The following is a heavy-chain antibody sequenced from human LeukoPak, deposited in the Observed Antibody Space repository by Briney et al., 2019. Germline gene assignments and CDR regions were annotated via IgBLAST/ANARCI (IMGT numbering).Heavy chain of an antibody. J-gene: IGHJ4*02. V-gene: IGHV1-18*01. CDR3: ARDRITFGGVIVPGRHDY. D-gene: IGHD3-16*02. Sequence: ASVKVSCKASGYTFTSYGISWVRQAPGQGLEWMGWISAYNGNTNYAQKLQGRVTMTIDTSTSTDYMELRSLRSDDTAVYYCARDRITFGGVIVPGRHDYWGQGTLVTVSS. CDR1: GYTFTSYG. CDR2: ISAYNGNT.